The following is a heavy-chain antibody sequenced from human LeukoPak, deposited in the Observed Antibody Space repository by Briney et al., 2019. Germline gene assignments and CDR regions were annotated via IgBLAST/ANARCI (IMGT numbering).Heavy chain of an antibody. CDR2: INPTGGST. J-gene: IGHJ5*02. D-gene: IGHD1-26*01. CDR1: GYTFTSYD. Sequence: ASVKVSCKASGYTFTSYDINWVRQAPGQGLEWMGLINPTGGSTGYAQKFRGRVTMTRDMSTSTDYMELSSLRSEDTAIYYCARDNSVGDNAWWFDPWGQGTLVTVSS. CDR3: ARDNSVGDNAWWFDP. V-gene: IGHV1-46*01.